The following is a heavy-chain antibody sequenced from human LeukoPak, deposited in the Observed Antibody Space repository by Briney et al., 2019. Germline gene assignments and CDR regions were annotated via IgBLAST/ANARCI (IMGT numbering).Heavy chain of an antibody. J-gene: IGHJ4*02. Sequence: GASVKVSCKASGYTFTGYYMHWVRQAPGQGLEWMGWINPNSGGTNYAQKFQGRVTMTRDTSISTAYMELSRLRPDDTAVYYCARDGDVGATGKYFDYWGQGTLVTVSS. D-gene: IGHD1-26*01. V-gene: IGHV1-2*02. CDR1: GYTFTGYY. CDR3: ARDGDVGATGKYFDY. CDR2: INPNSGGT.